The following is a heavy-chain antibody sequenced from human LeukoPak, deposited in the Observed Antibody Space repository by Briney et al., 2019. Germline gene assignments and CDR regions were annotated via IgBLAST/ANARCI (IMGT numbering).Heavy chain of an antibody. CDR3: AKDRGSSSAAYGMDV. CDR1: GGSISSSNW. D-gene: IGHD6-13*01. Sequence: PSETLSLTCTVSGGSISSSNWWSWVRQPPGKGLEWIGKIYLGGSANYNPSLRSRVTISVDKSKNQFSLKLSSVTAADTAVYYCAKDRGSSSAAYGMDVWGQGTTVTVSS. CDR2: IYLGGSA. J-gene: IGHJ6*02. V-gene: IGHV4-4*02.